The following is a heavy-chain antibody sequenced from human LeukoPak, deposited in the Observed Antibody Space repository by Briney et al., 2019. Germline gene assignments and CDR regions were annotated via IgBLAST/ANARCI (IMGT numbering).Heavy chain of an antibody. CDR3: ARGRYYYDSSGYPLYYFDY. V-gene: IGHV3-53*01. J-gene: IGHJ4*02. Sequence: QPGGSLRLSCAASGFTVSSNYMSWVRQAPGKGLEWVSFIYSGGSTYYADSVKGRFTISRDISKNTLHLQMNSLRAEDTAVYYCARGRYYYDSSGYPLYYFDYWGQGTLVSVSS. D-gene: IGHD3-22*01. CDR2: IYSGGST. CDR1: GFTVSSNY.